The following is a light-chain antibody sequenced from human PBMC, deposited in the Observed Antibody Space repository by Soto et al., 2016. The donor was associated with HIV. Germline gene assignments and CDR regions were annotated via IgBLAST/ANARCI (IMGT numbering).Light chain of an antibody. CDR3: QVWDTNTDHWV. J-gene: IGLJ3*02. CDR2: DDA. CDR1: NIGSKV. V-gene: IGLV3-21*03. Sequence: SYELTQPPSVSVAPGKTARITCGGMNIGSKVVHWYQLKPGQAPILVVFDDANRPSAIPERSSGANSGSTATLTISRVEAGDEADYYCQVWDTNTDHWVFGGGTKLTVL.